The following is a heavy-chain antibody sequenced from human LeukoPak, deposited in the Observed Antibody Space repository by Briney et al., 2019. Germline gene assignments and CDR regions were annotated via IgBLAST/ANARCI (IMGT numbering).Heavy chain of an antibody. CDR2: IYYSGST. J-gene: IGHJ4*02. CDR3: ARADVFGYSGYDYYFDY. D-gene: IGHD5-12*01. V-gene: IGHV4-39*01. Sequence: SETLSLTCTVSGGSISSSSCYWGWIRQPPGKGLERIGSIYYSGSTYYNPSLKSRVTISVDTSKNQFSLKLSSVTAADTAVYYCARADVFGYSGYDYYFDYWGQGTLVTVSS. CDR1: GGSISSSSCY.